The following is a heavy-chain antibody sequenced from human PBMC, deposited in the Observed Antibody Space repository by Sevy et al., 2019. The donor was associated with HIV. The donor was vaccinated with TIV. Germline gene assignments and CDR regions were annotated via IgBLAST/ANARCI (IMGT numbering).Heavy chain of an antibody. CDR2: ISGNGDST. Sequence: GGSLRLSCSASGFTFSYYAMHWVRQAPGKGLQYVSGISGNGDSTDYADSVKGRFTISRDNSKNTLYLQMSSLRAEDTAVYYCLKDLLRPVVVPAASFDYWGQGTLVTVSS. J-gene: IGHJ4*02. CDR1: GFTFSYYA. CDR3: LKDLLRPVVVPAASFDY. V-gene: IGHV3-64D*06. D-gene: IGHD2-2*01.